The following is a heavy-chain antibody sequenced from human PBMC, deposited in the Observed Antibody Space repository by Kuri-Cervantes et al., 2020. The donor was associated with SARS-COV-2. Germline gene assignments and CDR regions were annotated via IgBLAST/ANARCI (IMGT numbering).Heavy chain of an antibody. V-gene: IGHV3-13*03. Sequence: GESLKISCAACGFTFSSYDMHWVRQATGKGLEWVSAIGTAGDTYYPGSVKGQFTISRENAKNSLYLQMNSLRAEDTAVYYCARDRYNWNIDYWGQGTLVTVSS. CDR2: IGTAGDT. CDR1: GFTFSSYD. J-gene: IGHJ4*02. CDR3: ARDRYNWNIDY. D-gene: IGHD1-20*01.